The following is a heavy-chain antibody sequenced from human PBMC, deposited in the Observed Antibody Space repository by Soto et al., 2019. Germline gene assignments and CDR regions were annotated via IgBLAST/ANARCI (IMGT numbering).Heavy chain of an antibody. CDR2: ISGSGNFT. Sequence: EVQLVESGGGLVKPGGSLRLSCAASGFTFNYYSINWVRQAPGKGLEWVSSISGSGNFTHYGDSMKDRLTISRDNPKNSLYPQISSLRAEHTAVYYFASEGITNHNDYFFDYWGQGTLVTVSP. CDR1: GFTFNYYS. D-gene: IGHD2-8*01. CDR3: ASEGITNHNDYFFDY. J-gene: IGHJ4*02. V-gene: IGHV3-21*02.